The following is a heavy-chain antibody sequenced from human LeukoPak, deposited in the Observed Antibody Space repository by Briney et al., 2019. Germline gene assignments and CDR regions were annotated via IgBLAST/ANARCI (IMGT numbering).Heavy chain of an antibody. CDR3: AKGFSSGPWDACDI. J-gene: IGHJ3*02. CDR1: GFTFSSYG. V-gene: IGHV3-30*18. Sequence: GGSLRLSCAASGFTFSSYGMHWVRQAPGKGLEWVAVISYDGSKKYYADSVKGRFTISRDSPKNMLYLQMNSLRVEDTAVYYCAKGFSSGPWDACDIWGQGTMVTVSS. D-gene: IGHD3-22*01. CDR2: ISYDGSKK.